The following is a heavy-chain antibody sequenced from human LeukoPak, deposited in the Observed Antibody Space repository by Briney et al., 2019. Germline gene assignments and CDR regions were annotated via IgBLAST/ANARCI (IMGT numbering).Heavy chain of an antibody. D-gene: IGHD4-11*01. CDR2: ISNDGDNK. J-gene: IGHJ6*02. V-gene: IGHV3-30*18. CDR1: GFTFISYG. Sequence: GGSLRLSCAASGFTFISYGMHWVRQAPGKGLEWVAVISNDGDNKYYADSVKGRFTISRDNSKNTLYLQMNSLRAEDTAVYYCAKEMSLVDYSRVRFYYYYGMDVWGQGTTVTVSS. CDR3: AKEMSLVDYSRVRFYYYYGMDV.